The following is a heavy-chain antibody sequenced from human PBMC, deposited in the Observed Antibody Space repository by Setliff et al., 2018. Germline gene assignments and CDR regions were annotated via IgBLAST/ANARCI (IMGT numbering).Heavy chain of an antibody. CDR2: IDWNGGRI. J-gene: IGHJ4*01. D-gene: IGHD3-22*01. CDR1: GFTFSNAW. Sequence: PGGSLRLSCTASGFTFSNAWMTWVRQAPGKGLEWVSGIDWNGGRIGYADSVKGRFTISRDNRKNSLYLQMDSLRAEDTAVYYCARGSYYDSSGYSPDFFDYWGQGTLVTVSS. V-gene: IGHV3-20*04. CDR3: ARGSYYDSSGYSPDFFDY.